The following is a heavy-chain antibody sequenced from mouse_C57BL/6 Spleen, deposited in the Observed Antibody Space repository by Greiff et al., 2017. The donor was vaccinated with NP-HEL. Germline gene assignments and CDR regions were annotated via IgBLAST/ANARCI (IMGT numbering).Heavy chain of an antibody. CDR3: ARPFITTVVANWYFDV. J-gene: IGHJ1*03. V-gene: IGHV5-6*01. CDR2: ISSGGSYT. Sequence: EVKVVESGGDLVKPGGSLKLSCAASGFTFSSYGMSWVRQTPDKRLEWVATISSGGSYTYYPDSVKGRFTISRDNAKNTLYLQMSSLKSEDTAMYYCARPFITTVVANWYFDVWGTGTTVTVSS. CDR1: GFTFSSYG. D-gene: IGHD1-1*01.